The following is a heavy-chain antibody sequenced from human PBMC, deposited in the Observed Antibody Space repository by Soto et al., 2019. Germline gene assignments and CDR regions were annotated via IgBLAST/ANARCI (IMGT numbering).Heavy chain of an antibody. J-gene: IGHJ5*02. CDR3: ASTYSTSWYWFDP. CDR1: GFSLSNAGLG. CDR2: IFSNDEK. Sequence: QVIVKESGPVLVKPTETLTLTCTVSGFSLSNAGLGVSWIRQPPGKALEWLAHIFSNDEKSYSTSLKSRLTISKDTSKSQVVLTMTNMDPVDTATYYCASTYSTSWYWFDPWGQGTLVTVSS. D-gene: IGHD6-13*01. V-gene: IGHV2-26*04.